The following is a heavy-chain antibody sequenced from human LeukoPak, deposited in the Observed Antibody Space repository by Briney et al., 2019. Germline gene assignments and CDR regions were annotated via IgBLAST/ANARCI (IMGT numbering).Heavy chain of an antibody. Sequence: RGSLRLSCAASGFIFSSYGMHWVRQAPGKGLEWVALISYDGTNKYYADSVKGRFTIYRDNSKNKLYLQMNSLRAEDTAVYYCAKDRYCSSASCYAGSYWGQGTLVTVSS. V-gene: IGHV3-30*18. CDR3: AKDRYCSSASCYAGSY. D-gene: IGHD2-2*01. CDR2: ISYDGTNK. J-gene: IGHJ4*02. CDR1: GFIFSSYG.